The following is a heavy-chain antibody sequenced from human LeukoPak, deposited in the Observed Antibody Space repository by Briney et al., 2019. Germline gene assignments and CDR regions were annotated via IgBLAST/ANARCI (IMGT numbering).Heavy chain of an antibody. J-gene: IGHJ3*01. V-gene: IGHV6-1*01. CDR1: GDSVSSNIAA. Sequence: SQTLSLTCAISGDSVSSNIAAWNWIRQSPSRGLEWLGRTYYRSKWYIEYAASVKSRITINPDTSKNQVSLQVNSVTPEDTAMYYCATNVFDVWGQGTMVTVSS. CDR3: ATNVFDV. CDR2: TYYRSKWYI.